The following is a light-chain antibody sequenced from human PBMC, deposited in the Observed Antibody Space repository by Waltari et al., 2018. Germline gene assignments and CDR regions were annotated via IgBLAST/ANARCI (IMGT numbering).Light chain of an antibody. CDR3: CSYAGTYRWV. CDR1: SSNVGTYNY. J-gene: IGLJ3*02. V-gene: IGLV2-11*01. CDR2: DVF. Sequence: QSALTQPRSVSGSPGQSVTISCTGTSSNVGTYNYVSWYQQLPGKAPKLMIADVFKRPSGVPGRFSGSKSGYTASLTISGLQAEDEADYYCCSYAGTYRWVFGGGTK.